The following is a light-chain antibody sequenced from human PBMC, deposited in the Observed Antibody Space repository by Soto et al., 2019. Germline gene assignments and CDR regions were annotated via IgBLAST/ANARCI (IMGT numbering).Light chain of an antibody. CDR3: QQSSSART. CDR1: QSTGIY. CDR2: AAS. V-gene: IGKV1-39*01. J-gene: IGKJ1*01. Sequence: DIQMTQSPSSLSASVGDRATITCRASQSTGIYLSWYQQRPGKAPKLLIYAASRLQSGVPSRFSGSGSGTDFTLTISSLQREDFATYYCQQSSSARTFGQGTKVEI.